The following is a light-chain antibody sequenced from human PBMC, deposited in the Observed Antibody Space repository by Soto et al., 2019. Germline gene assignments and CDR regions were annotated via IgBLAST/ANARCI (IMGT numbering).Light chain of an antibody. V-gene: IGLV3-1*01. CDR2: QDN. Sequence: SYELTQPPSVSVSPGQTAIITCSGDKLGNKYTCWYQQKPGQSPVLVIYQDNKRPSGIPERFSGSNSGNTATLTISGTQAMDEADYYCQAWDSRSYVVFGGGTKLTVL. CDR1: KLGNKY. J-gene: IGLJ3*02. CDR3: QAWDSRSYVV.